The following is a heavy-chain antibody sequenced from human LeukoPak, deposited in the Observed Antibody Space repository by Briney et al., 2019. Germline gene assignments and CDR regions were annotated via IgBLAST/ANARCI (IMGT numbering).Heavy chain of an antibody. D-gene: IGHD2-15*01. CDR3: ARGPVVVAATRSDHYFDY. CDR1: GGSISSGVYY. Sequence: SETLSLTCTVSGGSISSGVYYWSWIRQHPGKGLEWNAYIYYSGSTYYNPSLKSRFTISVDTSKNHFSLKLSSVTDAEKAVYYCARGPVVVAATRSDHYFDYWGQGTLVTVSS. J-gene: IGHJ4*02. CDR2: IYYSGST. V-gene: IGHV4-31*03.